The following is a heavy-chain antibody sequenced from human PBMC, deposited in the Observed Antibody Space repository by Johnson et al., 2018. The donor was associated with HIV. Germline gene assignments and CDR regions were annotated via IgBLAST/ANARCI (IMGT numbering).Heavy chain of an antibody. J-gene: IGHJ3*02. D-gene: IGHD1-26*01. CDR1: GFTFSSYD. V-gene: IGHV3-13*01. CDR2: IGTAGDT. Sequence: VQLVESGGGLKQPGGSLRLSCAASGFTFSSYDMHWVRQATGKGLEWVSTIGTAGDTYYPGSVKGRFTVSREDAKNSLYLQMNSLRAEDTAVYYCATSHGSHGAFDIWGQGTMVTVSS. CDR3: ATSHGSHGAFDI.